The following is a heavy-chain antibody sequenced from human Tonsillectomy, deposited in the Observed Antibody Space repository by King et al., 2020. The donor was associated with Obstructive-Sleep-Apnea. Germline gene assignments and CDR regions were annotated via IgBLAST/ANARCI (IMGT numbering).Heavy chain of an antibody. J-gene: IGHJ4*02. CDR3: ARGPVGQWLVLDY. CDR1: GGSISSYY. CDR2: FYYSGST. D-gene: IGHD6-19*01. V-gene: IGHV4-59*01. Sequence: MQLQESGPGLVKPSETLSLTCTVSGGSISSYYWSWIRQPPGKGLEWIGYFYYSGSTNYNPSLKSRGTISVDTSKNQFSLKLSSVTAADTAVYYCARGPVGQWLVLDYWGQGTLVTVSS.